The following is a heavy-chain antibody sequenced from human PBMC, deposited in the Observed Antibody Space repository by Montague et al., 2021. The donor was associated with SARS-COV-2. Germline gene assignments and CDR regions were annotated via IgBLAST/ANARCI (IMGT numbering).Heavy chain of an antibody. CDR3: ARDGADYSFAYYHDMDV. Sequence: TSGSTYYNPSFKSRVTMSLDTSKNLFSLNLRSMTAADTAVYYCARDGADYSFAYYHDMDVWGQGIAVTV. CDR2: TSGST. J-gene: IGHJ6*01. D-gene: IGHD5-12*01. V-gene: IGHV4-4*07.